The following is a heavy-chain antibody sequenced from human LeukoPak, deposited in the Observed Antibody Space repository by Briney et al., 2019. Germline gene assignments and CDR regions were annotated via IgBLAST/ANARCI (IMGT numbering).Heavy chain of an antibody. Sequence: EASVKVSCKASGYTFTGYYMHWVRQAPGQGLEWMGWINPNSGGTNYAQKFQGRVTMTRDTSISTAYMELSRLRSDDTAVYYCAREGSSWYGSVNYGMDVWGQGTTVTVSS. J-gene: IGHJ6*02. CDR3: AREGSSWYGSVNYGMDV. CDR2: INPNSGGT. CDR1: GYTFTGYY. V-gene: IGHV1-2*02. D-gene: IGHD6-13*01.